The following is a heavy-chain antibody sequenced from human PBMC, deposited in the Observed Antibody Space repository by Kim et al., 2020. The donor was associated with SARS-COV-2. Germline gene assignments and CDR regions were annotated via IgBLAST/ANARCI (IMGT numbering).Heavy chain of an antibody. J-gene: IGHJ6*02. CDR3: ARGDDFWSGYLYYYYGMDV. CDR2: ISYDGSNK. Sequence: GGSLRLSCAASGFTFSSYAMHWVRQAPGKGLEWVAVISYDGSNKYYADSVKGRFTISRDNSKNTLYLQMNSLRAEDTAVYYCARGDDFWSGYLYYYYGMDVWGQGTTVTVSS. V-gene: IGHV3-30-3*01. D-gene: IGHD3-3*01. CDR1: GFTFSSYA.